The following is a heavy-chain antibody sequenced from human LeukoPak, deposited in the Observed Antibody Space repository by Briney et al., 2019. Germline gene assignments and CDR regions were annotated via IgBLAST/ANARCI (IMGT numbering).Heavy chain of an antibody. D-gene: IGHD6-6*01. CDR3: AKGVAARPYYYYGMDV. CDR1: GFTFSNYA. J-gene: IGHJ6*02. Sequence: PWGSLRLSCAVSGFTFSNYAMSWVRQAPGKGLEWVSSISGSGGTTYSADSVKGRFTISRDNSKNTVSLQMNSLRAEDTAAYYCAKGVAARPYYYYGMDVWGPGTTVTVSS. V-gene: IGHV3-23*01. CDR2: ISGSGGTT.